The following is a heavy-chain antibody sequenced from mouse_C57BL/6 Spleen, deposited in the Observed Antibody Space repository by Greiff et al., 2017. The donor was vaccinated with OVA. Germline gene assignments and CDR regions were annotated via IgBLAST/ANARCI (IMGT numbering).Heavy chain of an antibody. Sequence: VQLQQSGAELVKPGASVKISCKASGYAFSSYWMNWVKQRPGKGLAWIGQIYPGDGDTNYNGKFKGKATLTADKSSSTAYMQLSSLTSEDSAVYFCARGDGSSYWFAYWGQGTLVTVSA. CDR3: ARGDGSSYWFAY. CDR2: IYPGDGDT. D-gene: IGHD1-1*01. CDR1: GYAFSSYW. V-gene: IGHV1-80*01. J-gene: IGHJ3*01.